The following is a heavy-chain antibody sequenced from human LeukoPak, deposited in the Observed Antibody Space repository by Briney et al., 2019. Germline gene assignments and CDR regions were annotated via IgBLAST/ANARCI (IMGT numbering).Heavy chain of an antibody. CDR2: IYSGDST. Sequence: GGSLRLSCAASGFTVSVDSMSWVRQAPGKGLEWVSLIYSGDSTYYADSVKGRFTISRDNSKDTLYLQMNSLRAEDTAMYYCATVSGGDYFDCWGQGTLVTVSS. CDR1: GFTVSVDS. D-gene: IGHD3-10*01. V-gene: IGHV3-53*01. J-gene: IGHJ4*02. CDR3: ATVSGGDYFDC.